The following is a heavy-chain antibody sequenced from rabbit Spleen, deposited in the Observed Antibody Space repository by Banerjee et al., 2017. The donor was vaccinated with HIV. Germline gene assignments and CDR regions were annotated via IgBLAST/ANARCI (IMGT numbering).Heavy chain of an antibody. J-gene: IGHJ4*01. CDR3: ARDAGTGDYIDVYFSL. CDR2: IYTGNGKT. V-gene: IGHV1S40*01. Sequence: QSLEESGGDLVKPGASLTLTCTASGFSFSSSYDMCWVRQAPGKGLEWIGCIYTGNGKTYYASWAKGRFTIAKSSSTTVTLQMTSLTAADTATYFCARDAGTGDYIDVYFSLWGQGTLVTVS. D-gene: IGHD8-1*01. CDR1: GFSFSSSYD.